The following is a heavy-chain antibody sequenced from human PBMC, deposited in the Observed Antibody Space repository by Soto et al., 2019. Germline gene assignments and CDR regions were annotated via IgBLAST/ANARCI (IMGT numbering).Heavy chain of an antibody. Sequence: PSETLSLTCAVSGYSISSGYYWGWIRQPPGKGLEWIGSIYHSGSTYYNPSLKSRVTISVDTSKNQFSLKLSSVTAADTAVYYCARTQPALHSGLDVWCQGITVT. CDR3: ARTQPALHSGLDV. CDR2: IYHSGST. J-gene: IGHJ6*02. V-gene: IGHV4-38-2*01. CDR1: GYSISSGYY.